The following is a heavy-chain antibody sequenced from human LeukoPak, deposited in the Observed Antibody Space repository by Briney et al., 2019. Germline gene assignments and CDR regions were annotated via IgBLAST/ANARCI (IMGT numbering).Heavy chain of an antibody. V-gene: IGHV4-34*01. J-gene: IGHJ4*02. CDR3: ARVRYDYVWGSYNFLYYFDY. Sequence: GSLRLSCAASGFTFSSYAMSWVRQAPGKGLEWIGEINHSGSTNYNPSLKSRVTISVDTSKNQFSLKLSSVTAADTAVYYCARVRYDYVWGSYNFLYYFDYWGQGTLVTVSS. CDR2: INHSGST. CDR1: GFTFSSYA. D-gene: IGHD3-16*01.